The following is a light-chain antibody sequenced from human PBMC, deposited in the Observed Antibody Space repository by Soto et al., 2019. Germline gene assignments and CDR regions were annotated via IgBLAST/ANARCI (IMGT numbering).Light chain of an antibody. V-gene: IGKV3-11*01. CDR2: DAS. CDR3: QQRNNWPIT. J-gene: IGKJ5*01. Sequence: ESVLISVPAALFFSPGGKATPSWRASQSVGDYLVWYLQKPGQAPRLLIYDASNRATGIPARFSGSGSGTDFTLTINSLEPEGFAVYYCQQRNNWPITFGQGTRLEIK. CDR1: QSVGDY.